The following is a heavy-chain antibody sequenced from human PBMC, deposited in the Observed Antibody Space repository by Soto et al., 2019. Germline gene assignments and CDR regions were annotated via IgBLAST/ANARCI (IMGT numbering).Heavy chain of an antibody. Sequence: ASVKVSCKASGYTFTSYGISWVRQAPGQGLEWMGWISAYNGNTNYAQKLQGRVTMTTDTSTSTAYMELRSLRSDDTAVYYCARDGYNWNDEYYFDYWGQGTLVTVSS. V-gene: IGHV1-18*01. CDR2: ISAYNGNT. D-gene: IGHD1-1*01. J-gene: IGHJ4*02. CDR3: ARDGYNWNDEYYFDY. CDR1: GYTFTSYG.